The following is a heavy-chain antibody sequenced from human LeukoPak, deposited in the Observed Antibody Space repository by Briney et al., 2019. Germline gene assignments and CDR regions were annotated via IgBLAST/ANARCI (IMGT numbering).Heavy chain of an antibody. V-gene: IGHV3-74*01. Sequence: GGSLRLSCAGSGFTFSSTWMHWLRQVPGKGLVWVSRMNPDGGTTDYADSVKGRFTISRDNAKNTLYLQMNSLTVEDTAVYYCATAGSYRFDYWGQGTLVTVSS. J-gene: IGHJ4*02. CDR2: MNPDGGTT. D-gene: IGHD3-16*02. CDR1: GFTFSSTW. CDR3: ATAGSYRFDY.